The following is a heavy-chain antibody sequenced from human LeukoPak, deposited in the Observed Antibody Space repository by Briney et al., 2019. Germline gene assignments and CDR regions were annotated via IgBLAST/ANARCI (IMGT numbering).Heavy chain of an antibody. V-gene: IGHV3-33*01. CDR3: VREASHVFDF. CDR1: GFTFSSYG. J-gene: IGHJ3*01. CDR2: IWYDVSNK. Sequence: GRSLRLSCAASGFTFSSYGMHWVRQAPGKGLEWVAVIWYDVSNKYYADSVKGRFTISRDNSKNTLYLQMNSLRAEDTGVYYCVREASHVFDFWGQGTMVTVSS.